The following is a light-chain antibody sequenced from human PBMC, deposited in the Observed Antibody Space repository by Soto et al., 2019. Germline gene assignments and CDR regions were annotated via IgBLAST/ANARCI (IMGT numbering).Light chain of an antibody. J-gene: IGKJ1*01. V-gene: IGKV3-20*01. CDR1: QIVSSSY. CDR2: GAS. Sequence: EIVFTQSPGTLSLSPVERATRSCRASQIVSSSYLAWYQQKPGQAPRLLIYGASSRATRIPDRFSGSGSGTDFTLTISRLEPEDFAVYYCQQYGSSSLWKFGQGTKVDIK. CDR3: QQYGSSSLWK.